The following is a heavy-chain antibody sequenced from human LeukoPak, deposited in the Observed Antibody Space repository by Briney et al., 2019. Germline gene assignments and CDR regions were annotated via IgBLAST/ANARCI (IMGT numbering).Heavy chain of an antibody. CDR3: AKGTYSGNSYHFDY. J-gene: IGHJ4*02. CDR1: GFTFSSYW. V-gene: IGHV3-74*01. D-gene: IGHD1-26*01. Sequence: GGSLRLSCAASGFTFSSYWMNWVRQAPGKGLVWVSRIASDGSSTTYADSVKGRFSISRDNAKNTLYLQMNNLRAEDTAMYYCAKGTYSGNSYHFDYWGQGTLVTVSS. CDR2: IASDGSST.